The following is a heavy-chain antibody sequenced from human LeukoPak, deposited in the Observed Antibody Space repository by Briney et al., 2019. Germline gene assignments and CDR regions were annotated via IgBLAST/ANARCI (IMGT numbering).Heavy chain of an antibody. D-gene: IGHD3-22*01. CDR3: AAYYDSSGYYYFDY. CDR1: GYTLTELS. J-gene: IGHJ4*02. Sequence: ASVKVSCKVSGYTLTELSMHWVRQAPGKGLEWMGGFDPEGGETIYAQKFQGRVTITRDTSASTAYMELSSLRSEDTAVYYCAAYYDSSGYYYFDYWGQGTLVTVSS. CDR2: FDPEGGET. V-gene: IGHV1-24*01.